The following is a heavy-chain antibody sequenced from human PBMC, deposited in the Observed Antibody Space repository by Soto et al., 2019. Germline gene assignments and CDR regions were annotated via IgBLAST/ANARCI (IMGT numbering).Heavy chain of an antibody. CDR1: GFTFSSYW. J-gene: IGHJ4*02. CDR2: ISSDGGST. Sequence: EEQLVESGGGFVQPGGSLRLSCAASGFTFSSYWMHWVRRAPGKGLIWVSRISSDGGSTAYADSVQGRFTISRDNAQNTLSLQMNSLIEEDMAVYFCVRGAPFDFWGQGTLVTVSS. V-gene: IGHV3-74*01. CDR3: VRGAPFDF.